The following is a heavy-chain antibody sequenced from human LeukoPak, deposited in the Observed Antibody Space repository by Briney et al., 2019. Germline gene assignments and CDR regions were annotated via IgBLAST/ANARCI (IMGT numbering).Heavy chain of an antibody. CDR1: GVSISSSNSY. Sequence: SETLSLTCTVSGVSISSSNSYWGWIRQPPGKGLEWIGSIYYSGNTYYNASLKSQVPISIDTSKNRFFLKLTSVTAADTAVYYCARQTGSGLFILPGGQGTLVTVSS. J-gene: IGHJ4*02. V-gene: IGHV4-39*01. D-gene: IGHD3/OR15-3a*01. CDR3: ARQTGSGLFILP. CDR2: IYYSGNT.